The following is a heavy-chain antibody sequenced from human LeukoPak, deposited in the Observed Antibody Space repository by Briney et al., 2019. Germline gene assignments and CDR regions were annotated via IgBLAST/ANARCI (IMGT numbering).Heavy chain of an antibody. D-gene: IGHD3-22*01. V-gene: IGHV3-74*01. CDR3: ARGEAGDSSAYYYNY. CDR1: GFTVSSNY. CDR2: INSDGSST. Sequence: GGSLRLSCAASGFTVSSNYMSWVRQAPGKGLVWVSGINSDGSSTSYADSVKGRFTISRDNSKNTVYLQMNSLRADDTAVYYCARGEAGDSSAYYYNYWGQETLVTVSS. J-gene: IGHJ4*02.